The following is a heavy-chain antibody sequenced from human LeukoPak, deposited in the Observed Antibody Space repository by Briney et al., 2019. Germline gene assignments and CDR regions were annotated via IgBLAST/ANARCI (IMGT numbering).Heavy chain of an antibody. V-gene: IGHV4-61*02. CDR1: GGSISSSSYC. D-gene: IGHD2-21*02. Sequence: SETLSLTCTVSGGSISSSSYCWSWIRQPAGKGLEWIGRIYTSGSTDYNPSLKSRVTISVDTSKNQLSLKLSSVTAADTAVYYCARAGAYCGGDCYPDYDYWGQGTLVTVSS. CDR3: ARAGAYCGGDCYPDYDY. CDR2: IYTSGST. J-gene: IGHJ4*02.